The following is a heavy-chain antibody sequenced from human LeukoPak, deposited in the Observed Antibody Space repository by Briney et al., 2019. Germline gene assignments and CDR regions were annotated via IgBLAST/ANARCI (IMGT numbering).Heavy chain of an antibody. Sequence: GGSLGLSCAASGFTFSSYEMNWVRQAPGKGLEWVSYINSSGSTIYYADSVKGRFTISRDNAKNSLYLQMNSLRAEDTAVYYCARESIAAAGSVGYFDYWGQGTLVTVSS. CDR2: INSSGSTI. J-gene: IGHJ4*02. CDR3: ARESIAAAGSVGYFDY. V-gene: IGHV3-48*03. D-gene: IGHD6-13*01. CDR1: GFTFSSYE.